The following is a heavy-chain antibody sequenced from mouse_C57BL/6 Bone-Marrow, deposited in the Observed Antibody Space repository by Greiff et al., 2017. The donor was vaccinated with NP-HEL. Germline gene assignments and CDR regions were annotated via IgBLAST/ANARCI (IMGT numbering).Heavy chain of an antibody. Sequence: QVQLKQPGAELVKPGASVKLSCKASGYTFTSYWMQWVKQRPGQGLEWIGEIDPSDSYTNYNQKFKGKATLTVDTSSSTAYMQLSSLTSEDSAVYYCARITTVVEDWYFDVWGTGTTVTVSS. V-gene: IGHV1-50*01. CDR2: IDPSDSYT. J-gene: IGHJ1*03. CDR3: ARITTVVEDWYFDV. CDR1: GYTFTSYW. D-gene: IGHD1-1*01.